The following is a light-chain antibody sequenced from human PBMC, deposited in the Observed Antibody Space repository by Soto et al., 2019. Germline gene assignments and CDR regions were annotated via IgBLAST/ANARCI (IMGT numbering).Light chain of an antibody. V-gene: IGKV1-5*01. CDR3: QQYNYFWA. CDR2: DAS. J-gene: IGKJ1*01. CDR1: QIISSW. Sequence: DIHMTHSPSTLSSSLVGRVTITCRASQIISSWLAWYQQKPGKAPKLLIYDASNLESGVPSRFSGGGSGTEFSLTISSLQPDDFATYYCQQYNYFWAFGQGTKVDIK.